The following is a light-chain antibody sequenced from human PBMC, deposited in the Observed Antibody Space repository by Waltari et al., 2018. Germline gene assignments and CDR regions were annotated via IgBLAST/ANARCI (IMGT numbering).Light chain of an antibody. CDR2: EVS. J-gene: IGLJ3*02. Sequence: QSALTQPPPASGSPGQSVTISCTGPSSDVGGYTYVPWYQQHPGKAPKLMIYEVSKRPSGVPDRFSGSKSGNTASLTVSGLQAEDEADYYCSSYAGSNNWVFGGGTKLTVL. CDR1: SSDVGGYTY. V-gene: IGLV2-8*01. CDR3: SSYAGSNNWV.